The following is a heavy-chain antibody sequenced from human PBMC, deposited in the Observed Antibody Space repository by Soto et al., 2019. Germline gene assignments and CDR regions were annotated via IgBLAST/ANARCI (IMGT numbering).Heavy chain of an antibody. V-gene: IGHV4-30-4*01. CDR1: GGSISSGDYY. Sequence: SETLSLTCTVSGGSISSGDYYWSWIRQPPGKGLEWIGYIHYRGSTYYNPSLKSRGTISVDTSKNQFSLKLSSVTAADTAVYYCVRDPTFRDRGGGLQYWGQGTLVTVSS. CDR2: IHYRGST. J-gene: IGHJ4*02. D-gene: IGHD3-10*01. CDR3: VRDPTFRDRGGGLQY.